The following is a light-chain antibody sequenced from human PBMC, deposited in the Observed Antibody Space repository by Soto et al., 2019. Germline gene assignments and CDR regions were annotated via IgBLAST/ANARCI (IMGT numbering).Light chain of an antibody. V-gene: IGKV3-15*01. CDR1: QSVSSSY. J-gene: IGKJ5*01. Sequence: ELVLTPSPGTLSLSPGERATLSCRASQSVSSSYLAWYQQQPGQAPRLLIYGTSTRATGIPARFSGSGSGTEFTLTISSLQSEDFAVYYCQQYNNWPPITFGQGTRLEI. CDR2: GTS. CDR3: QQYNNWPPIT.